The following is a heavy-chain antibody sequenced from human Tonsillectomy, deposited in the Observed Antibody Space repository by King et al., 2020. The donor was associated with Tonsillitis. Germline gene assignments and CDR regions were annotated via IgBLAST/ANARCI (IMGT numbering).Heavy chain of an antibody. CDR3: GRLEGGSPYYYYYMDV. CDR1: GYSFSTYW. Sequence: VQLVESGAEVKKPGDSLKISCRGTGYSFSTYWIGWVRQMPGKGLEWMGITHPGDSDTRYSPAFQGQVTISSDKSIDTAYMQWSSPKASDTAIYYCGRLEGGSPYYYYYMDVWGKGTTVTVSS. D-gene: IGHD3-16*01. V-gene: IGHV5-51*06. CDR2: THPGDSDT. J-gene: IGHJ6*03.